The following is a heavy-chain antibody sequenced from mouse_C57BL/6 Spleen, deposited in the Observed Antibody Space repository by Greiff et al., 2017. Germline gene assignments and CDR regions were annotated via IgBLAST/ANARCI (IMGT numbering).Heavy chain of an antibody. Sequence: QVQLKESGAELVRPGASVKLSCKASGYTFTDYYINWVKQRPGQGLEWIARIYPGSGNTYYNEKFKGKATLTAEKSSSTAYMQLSSLTSEDSAVYFCARSRDYDEGFDYWGQGTTLTVSS. J-gene: IGHJ2*01. CDR1: GYTFTDYY. CDR3: ARSRDYDEGFDY. D-gene: IGHD2-4*01. V-gene: IGHV1-76*01. CDR2: IYPGSGNT.